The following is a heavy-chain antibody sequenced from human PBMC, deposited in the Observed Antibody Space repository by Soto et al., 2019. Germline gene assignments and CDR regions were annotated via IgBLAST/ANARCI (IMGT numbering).Heavy chain of an antibody. J-gene: IGHJ6*02. CDR1: GYTFTNYP. D-gene: IGHD1-26*01. V-gene: IGHV1-3*01. CDR3: ARDLVGAGYYYYYGMDV. CDR2: INAGNGNT. Sequence: EASVKVSCKASGYTFTNYPMHWVRQAPGQRLEWMGWINAGNGNTKYPQKFQGRVTITRDTSASTAYMELSSLRSEDTAVYYCARDLVGAGYYYYYGMDVWGQGTTVTVSS.